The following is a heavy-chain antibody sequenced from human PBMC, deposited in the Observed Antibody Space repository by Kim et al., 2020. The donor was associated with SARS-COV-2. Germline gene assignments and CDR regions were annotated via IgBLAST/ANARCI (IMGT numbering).Heavy chain of an antibody. CDR3: ARGGQLELLNYYYGMDV. CDR1: GGTFSSYA. D-gene: IGHD1-7*01. CDR2: IIPIFGTA. Sequence: SVKVSCKASGGTFSSYAISWVRQAPGQGLEWMGGIIPIFGTANYAQKFQGRVTITADESTSTAYMELSSLRSEDTAVYYCARGGQLELLNYYYGMDVWGQGTTVTVSS. J-gene: IGHJ6*02. V-gene: IGHV1-69*13.